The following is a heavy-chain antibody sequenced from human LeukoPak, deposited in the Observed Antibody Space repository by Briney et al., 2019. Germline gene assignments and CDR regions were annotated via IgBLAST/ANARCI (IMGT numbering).Heavy chain of an antibody. D-gene: IGHD3-22*01. CDR3: AREYYDSSGNYVNDY. J-gene: IGHJ4*02. CDR2: INPGGSNR. CDR1: GYTFTSYY. V-gene: IGHV1-46*01. Sequence: GASVTVSCKASGYTFTSYYMHWVRQAPGQGLEWMGLINPGGSNRNYPEKFEGRVTMTSDTSTSTVYIELSSLGSEDTAGYYCAREYYDSSGNYVNDYWGQGTLVTVSS.